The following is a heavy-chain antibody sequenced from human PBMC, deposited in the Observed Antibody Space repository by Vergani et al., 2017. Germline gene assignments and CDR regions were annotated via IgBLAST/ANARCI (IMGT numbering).Heavy chain of an antibody. Sequence: VQLLESGGGLVQPGGSLRLSCAASGFTFSSYAMSWVRQAPGKGLEWVAVIWYDGSNKYYADSVKGRFTISRDNSKNTLFLQMNSLGAEDTAVYYCARAPVRSDFPAAFAYWGQGTLVTVSS. CDR1: GFTFSSYA. CDR3: ARAPVRSDFPAAFAY. J-gene: IGHJ4*02. V-gene: IGHV3-33*08. CDR2: IWYDGSNK.